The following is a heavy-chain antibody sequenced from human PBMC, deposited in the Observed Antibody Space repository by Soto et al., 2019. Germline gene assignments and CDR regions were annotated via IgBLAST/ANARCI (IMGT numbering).Heavy chain of an antibody. J-gene: IGHJ1*01. D-gene: IGHD3-22*01. CDR2: ISGSGGST. CDR1: GFTFSSYA. CDR3: AKGADYFHSNGNNLEYFQY. V-gene: IGHV3-23*01. Sequence: GGSLRLSCAASGFTFSSYAMGWVRQAPGKGLEWVSSISGSGGSTHYADSVKGRFTISRDNSKNTLYLQMNSLRAEDTAVYYCAKGADYFHSNGNNLEYFQYWGQGTLVTVS.